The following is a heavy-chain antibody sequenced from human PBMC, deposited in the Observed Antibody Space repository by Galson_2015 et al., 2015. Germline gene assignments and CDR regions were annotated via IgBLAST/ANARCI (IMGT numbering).Heavy chain of an antibody. CDR3: AKGLSSKGYYYYGMDV. Sequence: SLRLSCAASRFTFSSYAMSWVRQAPGKGLERVSTVSGGGGATYYADSVKGRLTISRDNSKNTLYLQMNSLRAEDTAVYYCAKGLSSKGYYYYGMDVWGQGTTVTVSS. V-gene: IGHV3-23*01. J-gene: IGHJ6*02. CDR2: VSGGGGAT. CDR1: RFTFSSYA. D-gene: IGHD6-13*01.